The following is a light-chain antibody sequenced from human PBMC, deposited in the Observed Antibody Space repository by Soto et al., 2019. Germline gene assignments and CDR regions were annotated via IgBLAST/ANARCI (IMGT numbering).Light chain of an antibody. CDR3: QQYKSYQT. V-gene: IGKV1-5*03. CDR1: QSISSW. CDR2: KAS. Sequence: DIQMTQSPSTLSASVGDRVTITCRASQSISSWLAWYQQKPGKAPNLLIYKASSLESGVPSRFSGSGSGTEFTLTISSLQPEDFATYCCQQYKSYQTFGQGTKVEIK. J-gene: IGKJ1*01.